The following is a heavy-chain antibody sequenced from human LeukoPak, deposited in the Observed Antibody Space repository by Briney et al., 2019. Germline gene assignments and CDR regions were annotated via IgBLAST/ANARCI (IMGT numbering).Heavy chain of an antibody. D-gene: IGHD3-10*01. CDR2: MNPNSGNT. V-gene: IGHV1-8*02. Sequence: APVTVSCKASGGTFSSSAINWVRQATGQGLEWMGWMNPNSGNTGYAQKFQGRVTMTRNTSISTAYMELSSLRSEDTAVYYCARGERKYYGSGSRDDAFDIWGQGTMVTVSS. CDR1: GGTFSSSA. J-gene: IGHJ3*02. CDR3: ARGERKYYGSGSRDDAFDI.